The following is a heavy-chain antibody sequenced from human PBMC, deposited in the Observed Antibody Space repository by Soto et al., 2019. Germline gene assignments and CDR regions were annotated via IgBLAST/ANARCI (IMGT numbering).Heavy chain of an antibody. CDR2: IYYSGST. CDR3: ARSSVAGAGYFQH. V-gene: IGHV4-31*03. D-gene: IGHD6-19*01. CDR1: GGSVSGGVYY. J-gene: IGHJ1*01. Sequence: QVQLQESGPGLVKPSQTLSLTCTVSGGSVSGGVYYWNWIRQHPEKGLEWIGYIYYSGSTYYNPSRRSRVTRSADTSKNQFSLKLSAVTVAATAVYYCARSSVAGAGYFQHWGQGTQVIVSS.